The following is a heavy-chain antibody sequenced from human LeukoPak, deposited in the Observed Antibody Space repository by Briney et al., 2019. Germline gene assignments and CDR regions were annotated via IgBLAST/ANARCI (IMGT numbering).Heavy chain of an antibody. J-gene: IGHJ4*02. D-gene: IGHD3-16*01. CDR2: ISGSGSGI. V-gene: IGHV3-23*01. CDR3: AKGIYDYVWGSAPDY. Sequence: GGSLRLSCAASGITFNTYAMAWVRQAPGKGLEWVSSISGSGSGIFYADSVKGRFTISRDNSDNTLYLQLSRLRAEDTALYYCAKGIYDYVWGSAPDYWGRGTLVTVSS. CDR1: GITFNTYA.